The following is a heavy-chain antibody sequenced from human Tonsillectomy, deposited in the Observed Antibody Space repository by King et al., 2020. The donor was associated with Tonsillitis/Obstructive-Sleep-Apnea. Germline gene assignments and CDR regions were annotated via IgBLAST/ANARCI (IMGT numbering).Heavy chain of an antibody. CDR3: AREVGHKAWGL. CDR2: ITGSGSNM. Sequence: VQLVESGGGLVQPGGSLRLSCAASGFTFSSYGMKWVRQAPGKGLEWVSYITGSGSNMYYADSVKGRFTISRDNAKNSLYLQMNSLRAEDTAVYYCAREVGHKAWGLWGQGTLVTVSS. J-gene: IGHJ4*02. D-gene: IGHD1-26*01. CDR1: GFTFSSYG. V-gene: IGHV3-48*03.